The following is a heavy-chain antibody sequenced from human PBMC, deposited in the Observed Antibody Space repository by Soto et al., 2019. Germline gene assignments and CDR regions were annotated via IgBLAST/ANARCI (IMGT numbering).Heavy chain of an antibody. J-gene: IGHJ4*02. D-gene: IGHD3-10*01. CDR3: ARDPDYYGSGSYSKLDY. Sequence: SVKVSCKASGGTFSSYAISWVRQAPGQGLEWMGGIIPIFGTANYAQKFQGRVTITADESTSTAYMELSSLRSEDTAVYYCARDPDYYGSGSYSKLDYWGQGTLVTVSS. CDR1: GGTFSSYA. V-gene: IGHV1-69*13. CDR2: IIPIFGTA.